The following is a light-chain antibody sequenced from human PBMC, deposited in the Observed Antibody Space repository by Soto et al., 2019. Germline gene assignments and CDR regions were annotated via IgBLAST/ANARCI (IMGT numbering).Light chain of an antibody. CDR1: RSNIGNNP. CDR3: AEWDDSLNGYV. CDR2: SNN. V-gene: IGLV1-44*01. Sequence: QSVLTQPPSASGTPGQRVTISCSGSRSNIGNNPVNWYQQLPGAAPKLLIHSNNQRPSGVPDRFSGSKSGTSASLAISGLQSEVEADYYCAEWDDSLNGYVIGTGTKVTVL. J-gene: IGLJ1*01.